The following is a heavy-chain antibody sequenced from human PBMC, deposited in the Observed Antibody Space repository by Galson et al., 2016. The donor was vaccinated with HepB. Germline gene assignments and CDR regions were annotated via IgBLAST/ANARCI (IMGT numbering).Heavy chain of an antibody. CDR3: AREHAAGGGAFEY. V-gene: IGHV3-11*01. Sequence: SLRLSCAASGFTFSDYYMSWIRQAPGKGLEWISYITSSAKTIYYADSVKGRFTISRDNSKNSLSLQMNNLRAEDTAVDYCAREHAAGGGAFEYGGQGTLGTVSS. CDR1: GFTFSDYY. D-gene: IGHD2-2*01. J-gene: IGHJ4*02. CDR2: ITSSAKTI.